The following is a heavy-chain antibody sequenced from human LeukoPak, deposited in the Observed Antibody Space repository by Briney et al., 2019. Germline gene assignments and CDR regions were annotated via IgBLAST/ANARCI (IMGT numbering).Heavy chain of an antibody. CDR1: GFSLSTTGMG. CDR3: AHRLGPTGYYFDH. J-gene: IGHJ4*02. D-gene: IGHD1-26*01. V-gene: IGHV2-5*01. CDR2: IYWNDVK. Sequence: SGPTLVKPTQTLTLTCTFPGFSLSTTGMGVGWVRQPPGKALECLALIYWNDVKRYSPSLKSRLTITKDTSKNQVVLTMTNVDPVDTATYYCAHRLGPTGYYFDHWGQGALVTVPT.